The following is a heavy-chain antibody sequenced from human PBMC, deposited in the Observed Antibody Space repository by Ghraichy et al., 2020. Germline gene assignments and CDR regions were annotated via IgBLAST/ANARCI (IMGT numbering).Heavy chain of an antibody. CDR3: ASASVWGGSLSFDE. J-gene: IGHJ4*02. Sequence: SETLSLTCTVSGGSVTNAGYYWSWIRQSPGKGLECIGYIYYTGSTYYNPSLKSRVTMSVGTSKNQFSLNLTSVTAADKDIYYCASASVWGGSLSFDEWGQGTLVTVSS. CDR1: GGSVTNAGYY. D-gene: IGHD3-16*01. CDR2: IYYTGST. V-gene: IGHV4-30-4*08.